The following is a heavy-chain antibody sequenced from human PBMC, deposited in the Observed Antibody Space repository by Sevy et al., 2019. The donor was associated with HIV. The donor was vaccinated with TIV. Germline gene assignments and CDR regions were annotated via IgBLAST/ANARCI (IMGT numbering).Heavy chain of an antibody. D-gene: IGHD5-12*01. CDR2: ISYDGSNK. CDR3: ARDPLAMATIGGYFDY. J-gene: IGHJ4*02. Sequence: GGSLRLSCAASGFTFSSYAMHWVRQAPGKGLEWVAVISYDGSNKYYADSVKGRFTISRDNSKNTLYLQMNSLRAEDTAVYYCARDPLAMATIGGYFDYWDQGTLVTVSS. V-gene: IGHV3-30-3*01. CDR1: GFTFSSYA.